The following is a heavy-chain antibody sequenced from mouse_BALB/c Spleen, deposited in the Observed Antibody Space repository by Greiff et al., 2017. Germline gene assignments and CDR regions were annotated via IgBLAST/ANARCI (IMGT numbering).Heavy chain of an antibody. J-gene: IGHJ2*01. Sequence: EVQGVESGGGLVKPGGSLKLSCAASGFTFSSYAMSWVRQTPEKRLEWVASISSGGSTYYPDSVKGRFTISRDNARNILYLQMSSLRSEDTAMYYCARASLYGSSFDYWGQGTTLTVSS. V-gene: IGHV5-6-5*01. CDR3: ARASLYGSSFDY. CDR1: GFTFSSYA. D-gene: IGHD1-1*01. CDR2: ISSGGST.